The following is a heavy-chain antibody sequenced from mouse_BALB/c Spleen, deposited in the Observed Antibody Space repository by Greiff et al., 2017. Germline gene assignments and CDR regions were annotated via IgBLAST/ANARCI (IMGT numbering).Heavy chain of an antibody. CDR1: GYTFTSYY. Sequence: QVQLQQPGADLVKPGASVKLSCKASGYTFTSYYMYWVKQRPGQGLEWIGGINPSNGGTNFNEKFKSKATLTVDKSSSTAYMQLSSLTSEDSAVYYCARVRQGFAYWGQGTLVTVSA. J-gene: IGHJ3*01. CDR3: ARVRQGFAY. V-gene: IGHV1S81*02. D-gene: IGHD2-14*01. CDR2: INPSNGGT.